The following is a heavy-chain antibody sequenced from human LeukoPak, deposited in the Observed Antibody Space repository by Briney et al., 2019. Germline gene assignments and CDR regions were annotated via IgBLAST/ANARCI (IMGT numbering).Heavy chain of an antibody. Sequence: SGGSLRLSCVASGFTFSTHAMSWVRQAPGKGLEWVSAISCRPDRTFYADSVKGRFTISRDNSKNTLYLQMNSLRAEDTAVYYCVRDDDRPDNGLDYWGQGTLVTVSS. CDR2: ISCRPDRT. J-gene: IGHJ4*02. V-gene: IGHV3-23*01. CDR3: VRDDDRPDNGLDY. CDR1: GFTFSTHA. D-gene: IGHD3-22*01.